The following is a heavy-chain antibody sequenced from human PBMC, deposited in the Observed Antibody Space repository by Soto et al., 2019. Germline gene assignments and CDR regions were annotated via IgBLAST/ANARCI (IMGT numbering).Heavy chain of an antibody. J-gene: IGHJ5*02. Sequence: QVQLVESGGGVVQPGRSLRLSCAASGFTFSSYGMHWVRQAPGKGLEWVAVISYDGSNKYYADSVKGRFTISRDNSKNTLYLQMNSLRAEDTAVYYCAKVFYPLVLGWFDPWGQGTLVTVSS. CDR1: GFTFSSYG. D-gene: IGHD2-8*02. CDR2: ISYDGSNK. V-gene: IGHV3-30*18. CDR3: AKVFYPLVLGWFDP.